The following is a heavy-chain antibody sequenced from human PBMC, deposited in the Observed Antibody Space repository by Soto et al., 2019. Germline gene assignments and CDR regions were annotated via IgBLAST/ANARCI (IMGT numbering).Heavy chain of an antibody. CDR1: GFTSSTYG. J-gene: IGHJ4*02. D-gene: IGHD4-4*01. CDR2: ISYDGSNK. Sequence: QVQLVESGGGVVQLGGSLRLSFAASGFTSSTYGMHWVGQAQGKGLGWVAFISYDGSNKYYADSVKGRFTISRDNSKNTLYLQMNSLRAEDTAVYYCAKDYTDYTYSFDYWGQGTLVTVSS. V-gene: IGHV3-30*18. CDR3: AKDYTDYTYSFDY.